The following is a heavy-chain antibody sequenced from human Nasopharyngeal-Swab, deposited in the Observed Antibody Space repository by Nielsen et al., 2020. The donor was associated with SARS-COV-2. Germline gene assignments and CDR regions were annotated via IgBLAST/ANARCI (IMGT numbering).Heavy chain of an antibody. CDR2: ISGDSSYI. CDR3: ARDRGQGMTTLNHGYDS. D-gene: IGHD3-16*01. Sequence: WIRQPPGKGLEWVSSISGDSSYIYVADSVKGRFTISRDNARNSLHLEMNILRVEDTAIYYCARDRGQGMTTLNHGYDSWGQGVLVTVSS. V-gene: IGHV3-21*01. J-gene: IGHJ4*02.